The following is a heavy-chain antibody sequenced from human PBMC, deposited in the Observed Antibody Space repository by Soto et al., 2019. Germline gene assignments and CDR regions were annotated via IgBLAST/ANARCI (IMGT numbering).Heavy chain of an antibody. CDR3: AREGLYCTNGVCYHNYYYYGTDV. CDR1: GFTFSSYS. J-gene: IGHJ6*02. Sequence: PGVSLRLSFAASGFTFSSYSMHWVRQAPGKGLEWVAVISYDGSNKYYADSVKGRFTISRDNSKNTLYLQMNSLRAEDTAVYYCAREGLYCTNGVCYHNYYYYGTDVWGQGTTVTVSS. CDR2: ISYDGSNK. D-gene: IGHD2-8*01. V-gene: IGHV3-30-3*01.